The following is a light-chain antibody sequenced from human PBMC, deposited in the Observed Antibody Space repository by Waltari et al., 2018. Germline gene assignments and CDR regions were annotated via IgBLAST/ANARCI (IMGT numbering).Light chain of an antibody. V-gene: IGKV4-1*01. Sequence: DIVMTQTPDSLAVSLGERATINCKSSQSVLYSSNIKNYLAWYQQKPGQPPKLLIYWASTRESGVPDRFSGSGSGTDFTLTISRLQAEDVAVYYCQQYYSTPPFFGQGTKLEI. J-gene: IGKJ2*01. CDR3: QQYYSTPPF. CDR1: QSVLYSSNIKNY. CDR2: WAS.